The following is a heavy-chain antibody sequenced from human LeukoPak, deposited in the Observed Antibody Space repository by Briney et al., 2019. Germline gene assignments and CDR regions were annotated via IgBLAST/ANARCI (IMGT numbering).Heavy chain of an antibody. V-gene: IGHV4-39*01. CDR1: GVSISNSSYH. J-gene: IGHJ4*02. D-gene: IGHD3-9*01. CDR3: ASLLTYFDY. Sequence: PSETLSLTCSVSGVSISNSSYHWGWIRQPPGKGLEWIASIYYSGSTYYSPSLKSRVTISVDTSKNQFSLKMSSVIAADTAVYYCASLLTYFDYWGQGTLVTVSS. CDR2: IYYSGST.